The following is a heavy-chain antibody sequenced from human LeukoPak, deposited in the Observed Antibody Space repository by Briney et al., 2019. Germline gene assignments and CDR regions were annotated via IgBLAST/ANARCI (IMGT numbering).Heavy chain of an antibody. D-gene: IGHD3-3*01. Sequence: LSGGSLRLSCAASGFTFSSYGMHWVRQAPGKGLEWVAVISYDGNNKYYADSVKGRFTISRDNSKNTLYLQMNSLRAEDTAVYYCARATPPITIFGVAKNYYYMDVWGKGTTVTVSS. CDR1: GFTFSSYG. CDR2: ISYDGNNK. J-gene: IGHJ6*03. V-gene: IGHV3-30*03. CDR3: ARATPPITIFGVAKNYYYMDV.